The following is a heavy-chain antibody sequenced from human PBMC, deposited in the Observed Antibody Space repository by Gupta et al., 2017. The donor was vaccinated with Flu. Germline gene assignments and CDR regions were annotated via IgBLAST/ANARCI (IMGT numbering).Heavy chain of an antibody. D-gene: IGHD1-26*01. V-gene: IGHV3-48*03. Sequence: EVQLLESGGGLVQPGGSLRLSCIVSGFIISSHDMSWVRQAPGRGLEWISFMRRRDEIYDADPVRGRVTIARDNARKSLQLQMSGLRDEDTAVYDCARSHWDKGGQVTLVTLSS. CDR1: GFIISSHD. J-gene: IGHJ4*02. CDR3: ARSHWDK. CDR2: MRRRDEI.